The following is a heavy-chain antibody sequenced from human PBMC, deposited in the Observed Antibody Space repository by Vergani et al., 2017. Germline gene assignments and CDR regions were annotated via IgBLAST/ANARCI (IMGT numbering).Heavy chain of an antibody. J-gene: IGHJ3*02. CDR3: VRVLHTSYILGAFDI. D-gene: IGHD2-21*01. CDR2: IDVKGNS. V-gene: IGHV4-61*02. CDR1: GGSLDIHSQT. Sequence: QVQLQESGPGLVKPSQTLSLTCSFSGGSLDIHSQTWGWIRQPAGEGLEWIGLIDVKGNSNFSPSLESRVTMLADASRGRFSLNLRSVTTSDTAVYYCVRVLHTSYILGAFDIWGQGIKVTVSS.